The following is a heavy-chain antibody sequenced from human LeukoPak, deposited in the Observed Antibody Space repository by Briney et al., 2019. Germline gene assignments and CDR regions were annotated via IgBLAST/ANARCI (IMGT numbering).Heavy chain of an antibody. CDR1: GGSISSSSDY. J-gene: IGHJ4*02. CDR2: IYYSGST. CDR3: AGPVAGGFGFNY. Sequence: SETLSLTCTVSGGSISSSSDYWGWIRQPPGKGLEWIGSIYYSGSTYYNPSLKSRVTISVDTSKNQFSLKLSSVTAADTAVYYCAGPVAGGFGFNYWGQGTLVTVSS. V-gene: IGHV4-39*07. D-gene: IGHD6-19*01.